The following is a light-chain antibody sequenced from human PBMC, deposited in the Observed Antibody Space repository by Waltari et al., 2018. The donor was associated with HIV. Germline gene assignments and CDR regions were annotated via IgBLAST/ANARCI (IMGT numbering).Light chain of an antibody. CDR3: CSYAGSYTLRV. CDR1: NRVLGAYNF. Sequence: QADLTPTHPVSGSPGQSVPISCTESNRVLGAYNFVSSYQQHPGKAPKLMIYDVSKRPSGVPDRFSGSKSGNTASLTISGLQAEDEADYYCCSYAGSYTLRVFGGGTKLTVL. J-gene: IGLJ2*01. CDR2: DVS. V-gene: IGLV2-11*01.